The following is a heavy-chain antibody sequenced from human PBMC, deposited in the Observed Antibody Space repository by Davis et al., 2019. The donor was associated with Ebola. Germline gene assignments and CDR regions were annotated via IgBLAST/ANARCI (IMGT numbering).Heavy chain of an antibody. J-gene: IGHJ2*01. V-gene: IGHV3-30*18. CDR1: GFTFTTSA. CDR2: ISSDGSKE. CDR3: AKLRSHDYSDSSDDFYLDL. Sequence: GGSLRLSCVASGFTFTTSAMHWVRQAPGKGLEWVALISSDGSKEYYADSVEGRFTISTDNSKNTLYLHMNALTAEDTALYYCAKLRSHDYSDSSDDFYLDLGGRGTLVTVSS. D-gene: IGHD1-26*01.